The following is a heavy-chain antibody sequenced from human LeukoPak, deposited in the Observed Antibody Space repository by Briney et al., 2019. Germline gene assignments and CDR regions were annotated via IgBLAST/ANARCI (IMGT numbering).Heavy chain of an antibody. CDR1: GFTVSSNY. J-gene: IGHJ4*02. D-gene: IGHD5-18*01. CDR2: IYSGGST. CDR3: ARTPQYWAGDTSYFDY. V-gene: IGHV3-53*01. Sequence: GGSLRLSCAASGFTVSSNYMSWVRQAPGKGLEWVSVIYSGGSTYYADPVKGRFTISRDNSKNTLYLQMNSLRAEDTAVYYCARTPQYWAGDTSYFDYWGQGTLVTVSS.